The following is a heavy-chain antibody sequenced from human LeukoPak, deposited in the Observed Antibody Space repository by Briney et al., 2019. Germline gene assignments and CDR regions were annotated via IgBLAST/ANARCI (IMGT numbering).Heavy chain of an antibody. CDR1: GFTFTSFS. Sequence: GGSLRLSCVASGFTFTSFSISWVPQPPGKGLEWVSAISGSGGTTYYADSVKGRFTISRDTSKSTLHLQMDSLRAEDTAVYYCAKDLRELSLYYYFDYWGQGTLVTVSS. CDR2: ISGSGGTT. J-gene: IGHJ4*02. CDR3: AKDLRELSLYYYFDY. V-gene: IGHV3-23*01. D-gene: IGHD3-16*02.